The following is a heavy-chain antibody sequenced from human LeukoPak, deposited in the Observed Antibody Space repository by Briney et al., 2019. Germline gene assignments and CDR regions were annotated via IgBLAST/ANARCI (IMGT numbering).Heavy chain of an antibody. Sequence: SETLSLTCAVYGGSLSGYYWSWIRQPPGKGLEWIGEINHSGSTNYNPSLKSRVTISVDTSKNQFSLKLSSVTAADTAVYYCARGSRRPVSYYDSSGYYRLNWFDPWGQGTLVTVSS. D-gene: IGHD3-22*01. CDR2: INHSGST. V-gene: IGHV4-34*01. CDR3: ARGSRRPVSYYDSSGYYRLNWFDP. CDR1: GGSLSGYY. J-gene: IGHJ5*02.